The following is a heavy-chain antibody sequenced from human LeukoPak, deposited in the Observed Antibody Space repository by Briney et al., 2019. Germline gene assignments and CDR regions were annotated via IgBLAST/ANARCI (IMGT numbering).Heavy chain of an antibody. CDR2: IYTSGVT. D-gene: IGHD6-13*01. CDR3: ARVGAYSSTWSYMDV. J-gene: IGHJ6*03. V-gene: IGHV4-61*02. Sequence: SETLSLTCTVSGGSISSGSYYWSWIRQPAGKGLEWLGRIYTSGVTNYNPSLRSRVTISVDTSKNQFSLKLSSVTAADTAVYYCARVGAYSSTWSYMDVWGKGTAVTVSS. CDR1: GGSISSGSYY.